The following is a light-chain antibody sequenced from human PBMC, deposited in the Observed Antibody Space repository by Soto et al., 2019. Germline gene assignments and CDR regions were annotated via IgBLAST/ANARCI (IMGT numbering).Light chain of an antibody. CDR3: LKYNKDAPGA. V-gene: IGKV1-27*01. CDR1: EDIGHF. Sequence: DIQMAQSPSSLSASVGDTVTLTCRLSEDIGHFLAWYQQRPGTVPTLLIYATSRLQPGVTSRFSGSGSGTDFTLTINTLQPEDVATYFCLKYNKDAPGAFGQGTKVDI. J-gene: IGKJ1*01. CDR2: ATS.